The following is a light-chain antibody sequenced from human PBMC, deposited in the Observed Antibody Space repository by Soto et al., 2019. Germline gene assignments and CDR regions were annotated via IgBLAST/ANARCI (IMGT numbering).Light chain of an antibody. CDR2: EGT. Sequence: QSALTQAASVSGFPGQSITISCTGASSDVGSYNLVSWYQHHPGKAPKVMIYEGTKRPSGVSNRFSGSQSGNTASLTISGVQAEDEADYYCCSLAGIGTSVLFGGGTKVTVL. CDR1: SSDVGSYNL. CDR3: CSLAGIGTSVL. V-gene: IGLV2-23*01. J-gene: IGLJ2*01.